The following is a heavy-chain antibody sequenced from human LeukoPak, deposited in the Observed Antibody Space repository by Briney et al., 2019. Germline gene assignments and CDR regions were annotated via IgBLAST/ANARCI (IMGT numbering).Heavy chain of an antibody. Sequence: PGGSLRLSCAASGFAFSSYCMHWVRQAPGKRQVWVSGINSAVSSTSYADSVKGRFTISRDNAKNTLYLQMNSLRAEDTAVYYCASATRSSTSCCFDYWGQGTLVTVSS. D-gene: IGHD2-2*01. CDR1: GFAFSSYC. J-gene: IGHJ4*02. CDR2: INSAVSST. V-gene: IGHV3-74*01. CDR3: ASATRSSTSCCFDY.